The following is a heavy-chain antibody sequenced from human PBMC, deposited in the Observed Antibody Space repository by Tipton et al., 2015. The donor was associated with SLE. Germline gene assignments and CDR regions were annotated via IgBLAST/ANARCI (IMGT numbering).Heavy chain of an antibody. V-gene: IGHV4-59*08. CDR2: VHYRGTS. D-gene: IGHD5-12*01. Sequence: TLSLTCTVSGGSISSYYWSWIRQPPGKTLEWIGSVHYRGTSYHNPSLTSRVSVSVDTSKNQFSLKLSSVTAADTAVYYCARHVALYSGYDYWGQGTLVTVSS. CDR3: ARHVALYSGYDY. CDR1: GGSISSYY. J-gene: IGHJ4*02.